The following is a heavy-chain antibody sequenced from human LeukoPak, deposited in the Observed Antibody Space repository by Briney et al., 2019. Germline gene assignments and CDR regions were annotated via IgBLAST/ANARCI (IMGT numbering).Heavy chain of an antibody. Sequence: GESLKISCKGSGYSFTSYWIGWVRQMPGKGLEWMGIIYPGDSDTRYSPSFQGQVAISADKSISTAYLQWSSLKASDTAMYYCARSSDCSGTSCYFDYWGQGTLVTVSS. J-gene: IGHJ4*02. CDR1: GYSFTSYW. V-gene: IGHV5-51*01. CDR2: IYPGDSDT. CDR3: ARSSDCSGTSCYFDY. D-gene: IGHD2-2*01.